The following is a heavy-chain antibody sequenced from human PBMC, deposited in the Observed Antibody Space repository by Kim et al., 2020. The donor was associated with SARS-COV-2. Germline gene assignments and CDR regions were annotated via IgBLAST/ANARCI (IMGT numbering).Heavy chain of an antibody. Sequence: SETLSLICAVYGGSFSGYYWSWIRQPPGKGLEWIGEINHSGSTNYNPSLKSRVTISVDTSKNQFSLKLSSVTAADTAVYYCARGPKLRYFDWLRHFDYWGQGTLVTVSS. J-gene: IGHJ4*02. CDR2: INHSGST. CDR1: GGSFSGYY. V-gene: IGHV4-34*01. CDR3: ARGPKLRYFDWLRHFDY. D-gene: IGHD3-9*01.